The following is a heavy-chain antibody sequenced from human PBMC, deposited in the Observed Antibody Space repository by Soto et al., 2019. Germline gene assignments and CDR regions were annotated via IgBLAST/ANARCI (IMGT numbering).Heavy chain of an antibody. V-gene: IGHV2-5*01. CDR2: IFWNDDK. D-gene: IGHD2-2*01. CDR3: AHPAIGYCSSTSCLSHFDY. Sequence: SGPTLVNPTQTLTLTCTFSGFSLSTSGVGVGWIRQPPGKALEWLALIFWNDDKRYSPSLKSRLTITKDTSKNQAVLTMTNMDPVDTATYYCAHPAIGYCSSTSCLSHFDYWGQGTLVTVSS. CDR1: GFSLSTSGVG. J-gene: IGHJ4*02.